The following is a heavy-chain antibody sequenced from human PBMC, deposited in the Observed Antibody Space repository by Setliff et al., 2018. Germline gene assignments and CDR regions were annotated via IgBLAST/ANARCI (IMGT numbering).Heavy chain of an antibody. CDR1: GFTFGDYT. V-gene: IGHV3-49*04. Sequence: GGSLRLSCTTSGFTFGDYTMTWVRQAPGKGLERVGLIGSKTYGGVAEYAASVKGRFTISRDDSKSIAYLRMNSLKTEDRAVYYCARIRLCGGRVICPPGRYVDVWGKGTTVTVSS. D-gene: IGHD2-15*01. CDR3: ARIRLCGGRVICPPGRYVDV. CDR2: IGSKTYGGVA. J-gene: IGHJ6*03.